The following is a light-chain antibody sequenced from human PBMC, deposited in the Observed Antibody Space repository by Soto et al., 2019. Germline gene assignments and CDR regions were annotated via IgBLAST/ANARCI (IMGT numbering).Light chain of an antibody. CDR1: SSDVGGYNY. CDR3: SSYTSSSTYV. J-gene: IGLJ1*01. CDR2: EVS. Sequence: QSVLTQPASVSGSPGQSITISCTGTSSDVGGYNYVSWYQQHPGKAPTPMIYEVSNRPSGVSNRFSGSKSGNTASLTSSGLQAEDEADYYCSSYTSSSTYVFGTGTKVTVL. V-gene: IGLV2-14*01.